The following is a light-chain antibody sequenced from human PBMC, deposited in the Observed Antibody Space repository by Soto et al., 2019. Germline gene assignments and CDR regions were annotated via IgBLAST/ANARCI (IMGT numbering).Light chain of an antibody. CDR3: TSYSRSSTLV. Sequence: QSALTQPASVSGSPGQSITISCTGTSSDIGGYAFVSWYQQHPGTAPKLMIYEVSDRPSGVSDRFSGSKSGNTASLTISGLQAEDEADYYCTSYSRSSTLVFGGGTKVTVL. CDR2: EVS. CDR1: SSDIGGYAF. V-gene: IGLV2-14*01. J-gene: IGLJ2*01.